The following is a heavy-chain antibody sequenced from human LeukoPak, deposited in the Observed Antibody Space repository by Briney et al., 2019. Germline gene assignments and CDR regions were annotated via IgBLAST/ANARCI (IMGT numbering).Heavy chain of an antibody. J-gene: IGHJ4*02. CDR2: IYHSGST. V-gene: IGHV4-30-2*01. Sequence: SQTLSLTCTVSGGSISSGGYYWSWIRQPPGKGLEWIGYIYHSGSTYYNPSLKSRVIISVDRSKNQFSLKLSSVTAADTAVYYCARMAYSSSSCFDYWGQGTLVTVSS. CDR1: GGSISSGGYY. CDR3: ARMAYSSSSCFDY. D-gene: IGHD6-6*01.